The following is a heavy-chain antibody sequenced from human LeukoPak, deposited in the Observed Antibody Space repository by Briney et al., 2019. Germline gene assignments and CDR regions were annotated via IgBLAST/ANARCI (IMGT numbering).Heavy chain of an antibody. CDR1: GYTFTSFG. CDR2: ISAYNGNI. CDR3: ARQEGHYYGMDV. J-gene: IGHJ6*02. Sequence: ASVKVSCKASGYTFTSFGISWVRQAPGPGLEWMGWISAYNGNINYAQKLQDRVTMTTDPPTSTAYMELRSLRSDDTAVYYCARQEGHYYGMDVWGQGTTVTVSS. V-gene: IGHV1-18*01.